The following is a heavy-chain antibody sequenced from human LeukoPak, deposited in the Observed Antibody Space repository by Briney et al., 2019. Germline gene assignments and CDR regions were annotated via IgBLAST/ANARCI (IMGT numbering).Heavy chain of an antibody. CDR2: IYTSGST. Sequence: SETLSLTCTVSGGSISSGSYYWSWIRQPAGKGLEWIGRIYTSGSTNYNPSLKSRVTISVDTSKNQFSLKLSSVTAADTAEYYCARDDRYGDFHLVWGKGTTVTVSS. CDR3: ARDDRYGDFHLV. J-gene: IGHJ6*04. V-gene: IGHV4-61*02. CDR1: GGSISSGSYY. D-gene: IGHD4-17*01.